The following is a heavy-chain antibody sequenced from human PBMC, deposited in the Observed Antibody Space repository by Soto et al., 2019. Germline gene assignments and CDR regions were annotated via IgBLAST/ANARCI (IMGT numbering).Heavy chain of an antibody. CDR3: ARIPWQPSFDD. CDR1: GFTFDNYA. J-gene: IGHJ4*02. CDR2: ISGSGGAT. V-gene: IGHV3-23*01. Sequence: PGGSLRLSCAASGFTFDNYALNWVRQAPGKGLEWVSSISGSGGATYYADSVKGRFTISRDNSKSTLFLQMSSLRAEDTAVYYCARIPWQPSFDDWGQGT. D-gene: IGHD6-13*01.